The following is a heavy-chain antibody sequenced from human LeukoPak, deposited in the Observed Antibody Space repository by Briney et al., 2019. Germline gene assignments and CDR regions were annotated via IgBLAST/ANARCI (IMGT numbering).Heavy chain of an antibody. CDR3: ARGRPHGNDY. CDR2: IASDGSST. D-gene: IGHD4-23*01. Sequence: GGSLRLSCAASGFTFSSYAMSWVRQAPGKGLEWVSRIASDGSSTTYADSVKGRFSISRDNAKNTLYLQMNSLRVEDTAVYYCARGRPHGNDYWGQGTLVTVSS. J-gene: IGHJ4*02. V-gene: IGHV3-74*03. CDR1: GFTFSSYA.